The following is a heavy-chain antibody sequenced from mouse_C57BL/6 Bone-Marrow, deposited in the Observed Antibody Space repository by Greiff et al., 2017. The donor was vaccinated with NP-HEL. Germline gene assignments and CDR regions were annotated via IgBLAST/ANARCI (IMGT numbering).Heavy chain of an antibody. CDR1: GYTFTSYW. Sequence: QVQLQQPGAELVRPGSSVKLSCKASGYTFTSYWMDWVKQRPGQGLEWIGNIYPSDSETHYNQKFKDKATLTVDKSSSTAYMQLSSLTSEDSAVYYCAREITTVGVDYFDYWGQGTTLTVSS. CDR3: AREITTVGVDYFDY. V-gene: IGHV1-61*01. D-gene: IGHD1-1*01. CDR2: IYPSDSET. J-gene: IGHJ2*01.